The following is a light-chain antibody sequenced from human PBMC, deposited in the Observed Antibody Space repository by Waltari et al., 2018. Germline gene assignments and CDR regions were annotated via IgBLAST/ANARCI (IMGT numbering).Light chain of an antibody. CDR2: EAS. Sequence: IVLTQTPATLSFPPGERATPSCRASQNVSSYLGWYQQKPGQAPKLLIYEASNSATGIPPRFSGRGSETDVTFTISSLEPEDFAVYYCQQRSNWPPLTFGGGTKVEIK. V-gene: IGKV3-11*01. CDR1: QNVSSY. J-gene: IGKJ4*01. CDR3: QQRSNWPPLT.